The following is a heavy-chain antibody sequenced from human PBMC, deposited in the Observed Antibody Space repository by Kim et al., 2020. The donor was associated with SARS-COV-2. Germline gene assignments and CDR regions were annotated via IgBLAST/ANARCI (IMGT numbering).Heavy chain of an antibody. CDR3: ARDLLYEGDFWSGYDTLNQGYYYYGMDV. Sequence: GGSLRLSCAASGFTFSSYSMNWVRQAPGKGLEWVSYISSSSSTIYYADSVKGRFTISRDNAKNSLYLQMNSLRDENTAVYYCARDLLYEGDFWSGYDTLNQGYYYYGMDVWGQGTTVTVSS. CDR1: GFTFSSYS. J-gene: IGHJ6*02. D-gene: IGHD3-3*01. V-gene: IGHV3-48*02. CDR2: ISSSSSTI.